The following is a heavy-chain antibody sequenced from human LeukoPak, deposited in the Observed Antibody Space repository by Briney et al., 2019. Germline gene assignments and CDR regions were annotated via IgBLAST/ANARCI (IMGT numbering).Heavy chain of an antibody. CDR3: ARGGPTRDLLWFGEVSNWFDP. J-gene: IGHJ5*02. CDR1: GFTFSSYE. CDR2: ISSSGSTI. D-gene: IGHD3-10*01. V-gene: IGHV3-48*03. Sequence: GGSLRLSCAASGFTFSSYEMNWVRQAPGKGLEWVSYISSSGSTIYYADSVKGRFTISRDNAKNSLYLQMNSLRAEDTAVYYCARGGPTRDLLWFGEVSNWFDPWGQGTLVTVSS.